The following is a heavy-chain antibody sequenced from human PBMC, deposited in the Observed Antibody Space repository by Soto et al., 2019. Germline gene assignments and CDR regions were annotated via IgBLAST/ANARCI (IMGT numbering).Heavy chain of an antibody. CDR3: STDRGDQYCFEGDAFAL. D-gene: IGHD2-8*02. V-gene: IGHV1-24*01. J-gene: IGHJ3*01. Sequence: QVQLVQSGAEVKKPGASVKVSCKVSGYTLTELSMHWVRQAPGKGLEWMGGFDPEDGETIYAQKFQGRVTMTEETSTDRSCMERSGLRSEDTAVYYCSTDRGDQYCFEGDAFALWGQGTMVTVS. CDR1: GYTLTELS. CDR2: FDPEDGET.